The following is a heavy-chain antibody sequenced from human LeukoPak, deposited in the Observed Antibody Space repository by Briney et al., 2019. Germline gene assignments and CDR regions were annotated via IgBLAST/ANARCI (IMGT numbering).Heavy chain of an antibody. V-gene: IGHV5-51*01. Sequence: GESLNISCKASGYSFSTYWLGWVRQMPGKCLDWVAIINPGDSDVRYSPTFQGQVIISAAMSITTAYLQWRSLKASDTAVYYCARASHRNAWHDKKVFEYWGQGTPVSVSS. CDR1: GYSFSTYW. CDR2: INPGDSDV. D-gene: IGHD1-1*01. CDR3: ARASHRNAWHDKKVFEY. J-gene: IGHJ4*02.